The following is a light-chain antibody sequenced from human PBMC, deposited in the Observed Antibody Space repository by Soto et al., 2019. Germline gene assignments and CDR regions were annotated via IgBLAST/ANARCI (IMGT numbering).Light chain of an antibody. Sequence: QSALTQPASVSGSPGQSITISCTGTSSDVGGYNYVSWYQQHPGKAPKLLIYEVSNRPSGVSSRFSGSKSGDTASLTISGLQAEDEADYYCSSYTTRGPVFGLGTKVTVL. CDR1: SSDVGGYNY. CDR3: SSYTTRGPV. V-gene: IGLV2-14*01. CDR2: EVS. J-gene: IGLJ6*01.